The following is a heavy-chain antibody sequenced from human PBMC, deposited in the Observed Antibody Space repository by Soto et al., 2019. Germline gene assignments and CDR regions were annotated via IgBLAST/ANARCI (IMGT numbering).Heavy chain of an antibody. CDR3: GGQDYGAKGYYFEN. D-gene: IGHD4-17*01. Sequence: QLQLQESGSGLVKPSETLSLTCIVSNGSISSRSSYWGWIRPTPGKGLEWIGSIYYIGNTYYNPSLKSRVTISIDTSKTQFSLKMNSVTAADTAVYFCGGQDYGAKGYYFENCG. J-gene: IGHJ4*01. CDR1: NGSISSRSSY. CDR2: IYYIGNT. V-gene: IGHV4-39*01.